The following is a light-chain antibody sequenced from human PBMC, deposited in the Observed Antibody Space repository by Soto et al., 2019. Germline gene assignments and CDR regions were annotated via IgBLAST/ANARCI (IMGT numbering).Light chain of an antibody. CDR3: QQRSNWPPVIT. V-gene: IGKV3-11*01. CDR2: DAS. J-gene: IGKJ5*01. Sequence: EIVLTQSPATLSLSPGERATLSCRASQSFSSYLAWYQQKPGQAPRLLIYDASKRATGIPARFSGRGSGTDFTLTISSLEPKDFAVYYCQQRSNWPPVITFGQGTRLEI. CDR1: QSFSSY.